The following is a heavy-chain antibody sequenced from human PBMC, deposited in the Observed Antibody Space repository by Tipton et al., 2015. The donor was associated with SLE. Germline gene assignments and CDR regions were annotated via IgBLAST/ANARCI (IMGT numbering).Heavy chain of an antibody. CDR2: ISGSGDST. Sequence: SLRLSCAASGFTFSSYAMSWVRQAPGKGLEWVSGISGSGDSTYYVDSVKGRFTISRDNAKNSLYLQMNSLRDEDTAVYYCVRDWAYAFDIWGQGTMVTVSS. J-gene: IGHJ3*02. D-gene: IGHD3-16*01. V-gene: IGHV3-23*01. CDR1: GFTFSSYA. CDR3: VRDWAYAFDI.